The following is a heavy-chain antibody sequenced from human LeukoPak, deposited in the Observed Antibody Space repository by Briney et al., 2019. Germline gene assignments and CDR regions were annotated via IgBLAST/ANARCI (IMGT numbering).Heavy chain of an antibody. D-gene: IGHD4-17*01. Sequence: PGGSLRLSCAASGFTFDDYAMHWVRQAPGKGLEWVSGISWNSGSIGYADSVKGRFTISRDNAKNSLYLQMNSLRAEDTALYYCAKASDYGLDYWGQRTLVTVSS. CDR3: AKASDYGLDY. CDR2: ISWNSGSI. J-gene: IGHJ4*02. CDR1: GFTFDDYA. V-gene: IGHV3-9*01.